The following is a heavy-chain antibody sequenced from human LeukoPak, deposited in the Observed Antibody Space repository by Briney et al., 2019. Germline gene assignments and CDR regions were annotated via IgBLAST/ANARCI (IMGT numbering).Heavy chain of an antibody. V-gene: IGHV3-7*03. CDR1: GFTFSSSW. CDR3: ARDYKADF. J-gene: IGHJ4*02. D-gene: IGHD3-10*01. CDR2: INHDGSVK. Sequence: GGSLRLSCVASGFTFSSSWMAWVRQAPGKGLQWVANINHDGSVKNYVGSVKGRFAISRDNSKNTLYLRMNSLRGEDTAIYYCARDYKADFWGQGTLVTVSS.